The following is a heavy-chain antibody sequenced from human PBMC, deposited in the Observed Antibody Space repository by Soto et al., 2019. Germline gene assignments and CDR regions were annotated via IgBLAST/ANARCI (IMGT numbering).Heavy chain of an antibody. V-gene: IGHV3-23*01. D-gene: IGHD2-21*01. CDR3: AVGGHKPSDSNTWFEP. J-gene: IGHJ5*01. CDR1: PVSLSSYA. Sequence: CLRLACAACPVSLSSYAMNWVRQAPGTGLEWVSTISSTDGGTFYAGSVRGRFTISRDNSNNTLYLQMHRLRADDSAIHSCAVGGHKPSDSNTWFEPWDREAQVAISS. CDR2: ISSTDGGT.